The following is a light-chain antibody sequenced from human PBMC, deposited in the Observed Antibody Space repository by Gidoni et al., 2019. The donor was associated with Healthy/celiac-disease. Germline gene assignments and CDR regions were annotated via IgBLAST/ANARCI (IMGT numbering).Light chain of an antibody. CDR3: QQNDNLPYT. Sequence: DIQLTQSPSSLSASVGDRVTLTCQASQDISNYLNWYQQKPGKAPKLLIYDASNLETGVPSRISGSGSETDFTITRSSLQPEDIATYYCQQNDNLPYTFGQXTKLEIK. V-gene: IGKV1-33*01. CDR1: QDISNY. CDR2: DAS. J-gene: IGKJ2*01.